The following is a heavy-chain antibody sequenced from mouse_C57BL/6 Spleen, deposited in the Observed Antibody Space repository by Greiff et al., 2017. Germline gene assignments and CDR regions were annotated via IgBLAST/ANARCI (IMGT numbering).Heavy chain of an antibody. CDR1: GFTFSSYA. Sequence: DVMLVESGGGLVKPGGSLKLSCAASGFTFSSYAMSWVRQTPEKRLEWVATISDGGSYTYYPDNVKGRFTISRDNAKNNLYLQMSHLKSEDTAMYYCARVRLGAMDYWGQGTSVTVSS. D-gene: IGHD4-1*01. J-gene: IGHJ4*01. V-gene: IGHV5-4*03. CDR3: ARVRLGAMDY. CDR2: ISDGGSYT.